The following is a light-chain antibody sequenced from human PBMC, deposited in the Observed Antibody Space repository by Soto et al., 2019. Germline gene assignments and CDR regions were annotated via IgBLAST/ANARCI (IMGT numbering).Light chain of an antibody. CDR3: QQYNNWPYT. V-gene: IGKV3-15*01. CDR1: QHVSSN. CDR2: RAS. Sequence: EIVMTQSPATLSVSPGGSATLSCRASQHVSSNFAWYRQKPGQAPTLLIYRASTRATGIPARFSGSGSGTEFTLTISSQQSEDFALYYCQQYNNWPYTFGQGTKLEIK. J-gene: IGKJ2*01.